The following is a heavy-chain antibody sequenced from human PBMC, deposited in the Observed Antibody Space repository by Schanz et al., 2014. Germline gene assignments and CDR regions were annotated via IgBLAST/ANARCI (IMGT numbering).Heavy chain of an antibody. Sequence: QVQLQESGPGLVKPSETLSLTCTVSGGSISSYYWSWIRQPPGKGLEWIGYMYYSGSTNYNPSLNSRVTISVDTSKNQFSLKVTSVTPADTAVYYCARVGGGILTSWYSLDSWGQGTLVTVSS. J-gene: IGHJ4*02. CDR1: GGSISSYY. CDR3: ARVGGGILTSWYSLDS. CDR2: MYYSGST. D-gene: IGHD2-8*02. V-gene: IGHV4-59*12.